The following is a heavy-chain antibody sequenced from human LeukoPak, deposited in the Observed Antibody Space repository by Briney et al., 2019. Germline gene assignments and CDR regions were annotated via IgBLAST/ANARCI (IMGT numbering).Heavy chain of an antibody. V-gene: IGHV1-2*02. Sequence: ASVKVSCKASGYTFTGYYMHWVRQAPGQGLEWMGWINPYSGGTNYAQKFQGRVTMTRDTSISTAYMELSRLRSDDTAVYYCASSRQLWFPFDYWGQGTLVTVSS. CDR1: GYTFTGYY. CDR3: ASSRQLWFPFDY. CDR2: INPYSGGT. D-gene: IGHD5-18*01. J-gene: IGHJ4*02.